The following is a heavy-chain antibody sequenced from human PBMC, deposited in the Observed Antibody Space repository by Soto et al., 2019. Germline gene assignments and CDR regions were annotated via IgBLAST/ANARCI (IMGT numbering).Heavy chain of an antibody. D-gene: IGHD6-6*01. V-gene: IGHV1-3*01. CDR3: ARQMSIAARPFAY. Sequence: QVQLVQSGAEVKKPGASVKVSCKASGYTFTSYAMHWVRQAPGQRPEWMGWINAGNGNTKYSQKFQGRVTITRDTSASTAYMELSSLRSEDTAVYYCARQMSIAARPFAYWGQGTLVTVSS. J-gene: IGHJ4*02. CDR2: INAGNGNT. CDR1: GYTFTSYA.